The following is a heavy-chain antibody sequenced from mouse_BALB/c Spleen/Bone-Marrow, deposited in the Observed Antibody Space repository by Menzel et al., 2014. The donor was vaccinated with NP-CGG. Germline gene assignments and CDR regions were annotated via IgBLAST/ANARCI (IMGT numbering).Heavy chain of an antibody. J-gene: IGHJ3*01. Sequence: EVHLVESGAELVKPGASVKLSCTGSGFNIKDTFMHWVKQRPEQGLEWIGRIDTANGNTKYDPKFQGKATITADTSSNTAYLQLSSLTSEDSAVYYCTREGDSPFAYWGQGTLVTVSA. V-gene: IGHV14-3*02. CDR2: IDTANGNT. CDR3: TREGDSPFAY. CDR1: GFNIKDTF. D-gene: IGHD2-13*01.